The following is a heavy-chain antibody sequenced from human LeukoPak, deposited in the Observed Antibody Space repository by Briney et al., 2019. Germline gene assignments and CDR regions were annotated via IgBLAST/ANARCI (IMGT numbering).Heavy chain of an antibody. Sequence: SVKVSCKASGGSFSIYAINWVRQAPGQGLEWMGGLIFIFGTANYAQKFQGRVTITADKSTSTVYMELSSLRSEDTAVYYCARDSYYDSSGYYPHWGQGTLVTVSS. CDR1: GGSFSIYA. V-gene: IGHV1-69*06. CDR3: ARDSYYDSSGYYPH. D-gene: IGHD3-22*01. J-gene: IGHJ1*01. CDR2: LIFIFGTA.